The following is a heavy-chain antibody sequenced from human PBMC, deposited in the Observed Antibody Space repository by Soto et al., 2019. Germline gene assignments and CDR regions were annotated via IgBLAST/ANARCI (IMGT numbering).Heavy chain of an antibody. V-gene: IGHV4-34*01. CDR1: GGSFSGYY. Sequence: QVQLQQWGAGLLKPSETLSLTCAVYGGSFSGYYWSWIRQPPGKGLEWIGEINHSGSTNYNPSLKSRVTISVDTSKNQFALKLSSVTAADTAVYYCARQLYHTIFGVVIPYYYYYGMDVWGQGTTFTVSS. D-gene: IGHD3-3*01. CDR2: INHSGST. J-gene: IGHJ6*02. CDR3: ARQLYHTIFGVVIPYYYYYGMDV.